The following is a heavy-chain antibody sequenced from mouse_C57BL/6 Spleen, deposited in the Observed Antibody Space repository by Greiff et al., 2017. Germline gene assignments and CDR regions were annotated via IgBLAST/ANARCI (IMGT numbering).Heavy chain of an antibody. CDR3: ARGDSTVEGDCDV. CDR1: GFTFTDYY. CDR2: ISTGGGST. D-gene: IGHD1-1*01. J-gene: IGHJ1*03. Sequence: DVLLVESGGGLVQPGGSLKLSCAASGFTFTDYYMYWVRQTPEQRLEWVAYISTGGGSTYYPDTVKGRFTISRDNATNTLYLQMSRLRSEDTAMYYCARGDSTVEGDCDVWGTGTTVTVSS. V-gene: IGHV5-12*01.